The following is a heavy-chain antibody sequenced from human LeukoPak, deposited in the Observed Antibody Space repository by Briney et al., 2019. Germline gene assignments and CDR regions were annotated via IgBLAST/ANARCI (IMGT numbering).Heavy chain of an antibody. CDR2: IYYSGST. CDR1: GGSISSYY. J-gene: IGHJ4*02. V-gene: IGHV4-59*01. Sequence: SETLSLTCTVSGGSISSYYWSWIRQPPGKGLEWIGYIYYSGSTNYNPSLKSRVTISVDTSKNQFSLKLSSVTAADTAVYYCARGGPTRYSSSWFKIDYWGQGTLVTASA. D-gene: IGHD6-13*01. CDR3: ARGGPTRYSSSWFKIDY.